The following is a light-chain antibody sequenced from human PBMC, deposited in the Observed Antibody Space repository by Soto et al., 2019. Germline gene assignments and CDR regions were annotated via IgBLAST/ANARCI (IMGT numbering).Light chain of an antibody. Sequence: EIVLTQSPGTLSLSPGERATLSCRASQSVSSSYLAWYQQKPGQAPRLRIYGASSRATGIPDRFSGSGSGTGFTPTISRLEPEDFAVYYCQQYGSSPPRFTFGPGTKVDVK. CDR1: QSVSSSY. CDR2: GAS. CDR3: QQYGSSPPRFT. V-gene: IGKV3-20*01. J-gene: IGKJ3*01.